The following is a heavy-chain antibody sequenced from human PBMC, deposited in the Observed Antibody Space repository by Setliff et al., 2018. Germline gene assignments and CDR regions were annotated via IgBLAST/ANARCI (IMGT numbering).Heavy chain of an antibody. CDR1: GGTFSSYG. J-gene: IGHJ6*03. CDR2: TIPIFGTT. CDR3: ANEHGTTVTVENYHYYMDV. Sequence: PSVKVSCKASGGTFSSYGISWVRQAPGQRLEWMGGTIPIFGTTNYAQKFQGRVTIITDESTSTAYMELSSLKSEDTAVYYCANEHGTTVTVENYHYYMDVWGKGTTVTVSS. V-gene: IGHV1-69*05. D-gene: IGHD4-4*01.